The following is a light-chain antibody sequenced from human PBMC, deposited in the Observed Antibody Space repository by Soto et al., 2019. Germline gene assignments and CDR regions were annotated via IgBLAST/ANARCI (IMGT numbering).Light chain of an antibody. CDR1: QSVSTN. J-gene: IGKJ1*01. Sequence: EVVMTQSPATLSVSPGERVTLSCRASQSVSTNLAWYQQIPGQAPRLLISGASTRATGVPPRFSGSGSGTDFTLTISGLEPEDFAVYFCQQYGSSRTFGQGTKVDIK. V-gene: IGKV3-15*01. CDR2: GAS. CDR3: QQYGSSRT.